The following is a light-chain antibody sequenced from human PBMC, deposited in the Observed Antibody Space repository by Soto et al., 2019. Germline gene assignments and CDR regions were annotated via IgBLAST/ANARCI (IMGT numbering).Light chain of an antibody. CDR2: AAS. Sequence: DIQMTQSPSSLSASVGDRVTITCRASQSISTYLNWYQQKPGKAPKLLIYAASSLQSGVPSRFSGSGSGTDFTLTISSLQPEDFATYSCQQSYSTPRTFDQGTKVEIK. CDR1: QSISTY. J-gene: IGKJ1*01. V-gene: IGKV1-39*01. CDR3: QQSYSTPRT.